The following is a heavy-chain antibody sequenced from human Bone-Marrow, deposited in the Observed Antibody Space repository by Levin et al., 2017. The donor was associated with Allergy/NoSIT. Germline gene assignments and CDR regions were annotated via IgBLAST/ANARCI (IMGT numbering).Heavy chain of an antibody. J-gene: IGHJ2*01. CDR2: ISSSGTTK. D-gene: IGHD2-21*02. Sequence: PGGSLRLSCAASGFTFGSHEMNWVRQAPGKGLEWISYISSSGTTKYYADSVKGRFTISSKNSLYLQMNSLRAEDTDIYYCVRDKRSDGVTPDWYFDLWGRGTLVTVSS. CDR3: VRDKRSDGVTPDWYFDL. V-gene: IGHV3-48*03. CDR1: GFTFGSHE.